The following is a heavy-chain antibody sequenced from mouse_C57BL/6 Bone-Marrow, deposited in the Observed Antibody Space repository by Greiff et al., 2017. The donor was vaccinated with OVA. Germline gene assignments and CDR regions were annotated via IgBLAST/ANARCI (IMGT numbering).Heavy chain of an antibody. V-gene: IGHV1-39*01. J-gene: IGHJ1*03. CDR3: ARSDYGSSYWYFDV. CDR2: INPNYGTT. CDR1: GYSFTDYN. D-gene: IGHD1-1*01. Sequence: VQLQQSGPELVKPGASVKISCKASGYSFTDYNMNWVKQSNGKSLEWIGVINPNYGTTSYNQKFKGKATLTVDQSSSTAYTQLNSLTSEDSAVYYCARSDYGSSYWYFDVWGTGTTVTGSS.